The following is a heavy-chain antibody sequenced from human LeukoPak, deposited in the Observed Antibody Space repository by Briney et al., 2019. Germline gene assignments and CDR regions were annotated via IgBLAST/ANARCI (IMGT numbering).Heavy chain of an antibody. CDR2: FDPEDGKT. Sequence: GASVKVSCKVSGYTLTELSMHWVRQAPGKGLEWMGGFDPEDGKTIYAQKFQGRVTMTEDTSTDTAYMELSSLRSEDTAVYYCATAGTGTTFPFYYYYGMDVWGQGTTVTVSS. CDR3: ATAGTGTTFPFYYYYGMDV. CDR1: GYTLTELS. V-gene: IGHV1-24*01. D-gene: IGHD1-1*01. J-gene: IGHJ6*02.